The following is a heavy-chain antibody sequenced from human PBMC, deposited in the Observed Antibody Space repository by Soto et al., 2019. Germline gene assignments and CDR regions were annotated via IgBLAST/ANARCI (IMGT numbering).Heavy chain of an antibody. J-gene: IGHJ4*02. D-gene: IGHD6-13*01. CDR1: GGSISSYY. CDR3: ARAPKGSAAGRETPFDY. Sequence: SETLSLTCTVSGGSISSYYWSWIRQPAGKGLEWIGRIYTSGSTNYNPSLKSRVTMSVDTSKNQFSLKLSSVTAADTAVYYCARAPKGSAAGRETPFDYWGQGTLVTVSS. CDR2: IYTSGST. V-gene: IGHV4-4*07.